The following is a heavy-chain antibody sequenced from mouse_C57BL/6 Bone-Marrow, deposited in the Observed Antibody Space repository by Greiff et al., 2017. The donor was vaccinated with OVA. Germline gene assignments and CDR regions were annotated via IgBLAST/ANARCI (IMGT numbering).Heavy chain of an antibody. D-gene: IGHD1-1*01. J-gene: IGHJ4*01. CDR2: ISNLAYSI. V-gene: IGHV5-15*01. CDR1: GFTFSDYG. CDR3: ARHYYGSRYYYAMDY. Sequence: EVQVVESGGGLVQPGGSLKLSCAASGFTFSDYGMAWVRQAPRKGPEWVAFISNLAYSIYYADTVTGRFTISRENAKNTLYLEMSSLRSEDTAMYYCARHYYGSRYYYAMDYWGQGTSVTVSS.